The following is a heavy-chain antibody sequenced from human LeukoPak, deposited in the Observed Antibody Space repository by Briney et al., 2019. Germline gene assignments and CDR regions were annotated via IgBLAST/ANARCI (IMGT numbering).Heavy chain of an antibody. J-gene: IGHJ4*02. Sequence: GGSLRLSCAASGFTFSSYWMSWVRQAPGKGLEWVANIKQDGSEKYYVDSVKGRFTISRDNAKNSLYLQMNSLRAEDTAVYYCARGTTIAVAGIHFDYCGQGTLVTVSS. V-gene: IGHV3-7*01. CDR3: ARGTTIAVAGIHFDY. D-gene: IGHD6-19*01. CDR1: GFTFSSYW. CDR2: IKQDGSEK.